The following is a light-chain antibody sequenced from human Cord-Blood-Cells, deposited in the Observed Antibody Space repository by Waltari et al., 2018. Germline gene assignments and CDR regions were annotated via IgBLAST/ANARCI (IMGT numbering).Light chain of an antibody. V-gene: IGLV2-23*02. Sequence: QSALTQPDSVSGSPGQSITIPCTGTSSDVGRSNLVSWYQQHPGKPPKLMLYEVSKRPSGVSNRFSGSKSGNTASLTISGLQAEDEADYYCCSYAGSRVFGGGTKLTVL. J-gene: IGLJ2*01. CDR1: SSDVGRSNL. CDR3: CSYAGSRV. CDR2: EVS.